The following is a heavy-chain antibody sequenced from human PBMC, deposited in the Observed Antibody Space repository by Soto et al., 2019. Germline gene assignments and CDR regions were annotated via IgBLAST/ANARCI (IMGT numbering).Heavy chain of an antibody. D-gene: IGHD6-13*01. CDR3: AKDRSSSWTLDY. CDR1: GFRFSRNG. CDR2: ISYDGSNK. V-gene: IGHV3-30*18. Sequence: QVQLVESGGGVVQPGRSLRLSCVASGFRFSRNGMHWVRQAPGKGLEWVAHISYDGSNKYYVDSVKGRFTISRDNSKNTLYLQMNSLRAEDTAVYYCAKDRSSSWTLDYWGQGTLVTVSS. J-gene: IGHJ4*02.